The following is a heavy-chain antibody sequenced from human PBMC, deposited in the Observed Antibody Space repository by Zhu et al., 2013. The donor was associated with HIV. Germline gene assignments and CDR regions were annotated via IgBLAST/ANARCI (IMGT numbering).Heavy chain of an antibody. CDR3: ATDCSSTSCDYYYFDY. Sequence: QVQLVQSGAEVKKPGSSVKVSCKASGGTFSSYAISWVRQAPGQGLEWMGGIIPIFGTANYAQKFQGRVTITADESTSTAYMELSSLRSEDTAVYYCATDCSSTSCDYYYFDYWGQGTLVTVSS. V-gene: IGHV1-69*01. D-gene: IGHD2-2*01. CDR1: GGTFSSYA. J-gene: IGHJ4*02. CDR2: IIPIFGTA.